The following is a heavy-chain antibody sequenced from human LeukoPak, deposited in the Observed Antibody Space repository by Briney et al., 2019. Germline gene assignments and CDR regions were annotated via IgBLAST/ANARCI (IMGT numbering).Heavy chain of an antibody. CDR2: MYYSGNT. CDR3: ARQVSYSTSLLGYYFDY. Sequence: PSETLSLTCTVSGGSISSTAYYWGWIRQPPGKGLEWIVSMYYSGNTYYNPSLKSRVTMSVDTPKNQFSLKLTSVTAADTAMFYCARQVSYSTSLLGYYFDYWGQGILVTVSS. D-gene: IGHD2-2*01. J-gene: IGHJ4*02. V-gene: IGHV4-39*01. CDR1: GGSISSTAYY.